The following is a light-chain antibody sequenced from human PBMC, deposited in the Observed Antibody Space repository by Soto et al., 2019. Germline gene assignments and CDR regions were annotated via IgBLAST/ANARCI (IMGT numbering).Light chain of an antibody. Sequence: QSVLTQSPSASASLGASVNLTCTLSSGHSSYAIAWHQQQPEKGPRYLMKLNSDGSHSKGDGIPDRFSGSSSGAERYLTISSLQFEDEADYYCQTWGTGIRVFGGGTQLTVL. V-gene: IGLV4-69*01. CDR2: LNSDGSH. J-gene: IGLJ3*02. CDR3: QTWGTGIRV. CDR1: SGHSSYA.